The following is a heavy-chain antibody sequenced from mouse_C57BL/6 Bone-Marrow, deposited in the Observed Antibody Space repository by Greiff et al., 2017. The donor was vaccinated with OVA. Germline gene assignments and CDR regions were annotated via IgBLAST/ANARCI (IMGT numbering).Heavy chain of an antibody. Sequence: QVQLQQPGAELVMPGASVKLSCKASGYTFTSYWMHWVKQRPGQGLEWIGEIDPSDSYTNYNQKFKGKSTLTVDKSSSTAYMQLSSLTSVDSAVNYGARRGLYYLDYWGQGTTLTVSS. D-gene: IGHD3-2*02. J-gene: IGHJ2*01. CDR3: ARRGLYYLDY. CDR2: IDPSDSYT. CDR1: GYTFTSYW. V-gene: IGHV1-69*01.